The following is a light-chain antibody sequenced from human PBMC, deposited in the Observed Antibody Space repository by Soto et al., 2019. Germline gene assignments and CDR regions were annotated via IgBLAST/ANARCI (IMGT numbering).Light chain of an antibody. Sequence: QSALTQPRSVSGSPGQSVTISCTGASSDVGAYNYVSWYRHHPGKAPKLIIYDVTKRPSGVPDRFSGSKSGNTASLTISGLRADDEADYYCCSYAGDYTLIFGGGTKLTVL. V-gene: IGLV2-11*01. J-gene: IGLJ2*01. CDR2: DVT. CDR1: SSDVGAYNY. CDR3: CSYAGDYTLI.